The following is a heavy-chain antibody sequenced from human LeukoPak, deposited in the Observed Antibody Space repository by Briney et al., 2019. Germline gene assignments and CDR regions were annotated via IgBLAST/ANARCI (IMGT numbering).Heavy chain of an antibody. CDR3: ARDSSGDAFDI. V-gene: IGHV4-59*01. CDR1: GGSISSYY. Sequence: PSETLSLTCTVSGGSISSYYWSWIRQPPGKGLEWIGYIYYSGSTNYNPSLKSRVTISVDTSKNQFSLRLSSVTAADTAVHYCARDSSGDAFDIWGQGTMVTVSS. CDR2: IYYSGST. J-gene: IGHJ3*02.